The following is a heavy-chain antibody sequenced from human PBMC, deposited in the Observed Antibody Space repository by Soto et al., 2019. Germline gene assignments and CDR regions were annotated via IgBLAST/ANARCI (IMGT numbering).Heavy chain of an antibody. V-gene: IGHV3-15*01. CDR3: SIDVASSGVGELDY. CDR1: GFTFAPAW. CDR2: IKSKTSGETT. J-gene: IGHJ4*02. D-gene: IGHD2-21*01. Sequence: EVHVVESGGGLVKPGGSLRLSCAASGFTFAPAWMTWVRQSPGKGLEWVARIKSKTSGETTDYAAPVKGRFTISRDDSKSTVYLQMSSLNTEDTAIYYCSIDVASSGVGELDYWGQGTLVPVSS.